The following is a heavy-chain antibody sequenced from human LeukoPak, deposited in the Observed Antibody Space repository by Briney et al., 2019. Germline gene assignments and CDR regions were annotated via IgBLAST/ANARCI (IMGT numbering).Heavy chain of an antibody. D-gene: IGHD4-17*01. CDR2: IPYDGGNK. J-gene: IGHJ4*02. CDR3: AKRHDYGEVQDY. V-gene: IGHV3-30*02. CDR1: GFSFSSYG. Sequence: GGSLRLSCAASGFSFSSYGMHWVRQAPGKGLEQVAVIPYDGGNKYYAASVKGRFTISRDNSKNTLYLNMNSLRAEDTAVYYCAKRHDYGEVQDYWGQGTLVTVSS.